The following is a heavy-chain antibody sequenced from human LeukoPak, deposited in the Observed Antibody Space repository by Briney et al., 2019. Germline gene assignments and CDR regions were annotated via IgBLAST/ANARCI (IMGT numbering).Heavy chain of an antibody. CDR2: INPNSGGT. J-gene: IGHJ1*01. Sequence: ASVKVSCKASGYTFSGYYMHWVRQAPGQGLEWMGWINPNSGGTNYAQKFQGRVTMTRDTSISTAYMELSRLRSDDTTVYYCARGYPLSTTAAGTYFQHWGQGTLVTVSS. D-gene: IGHD6-13*01. V-gene: IGHV1-2*02. CDR1: GYTFSGYY. CDR3: ARGYPLSTTAAGTYFQH.